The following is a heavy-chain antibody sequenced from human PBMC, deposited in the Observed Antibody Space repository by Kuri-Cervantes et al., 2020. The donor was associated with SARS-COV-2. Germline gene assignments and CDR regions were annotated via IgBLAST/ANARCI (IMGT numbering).Heavy chain of an antibody. CDR2: IYTSGST. CDR1: GGSISSYY. Sequence: ESLKISCPVSGGSISSYYWSWIRQPAGKGLEWIGRIYTSGSTNYNPSLKSRVTMSVDTSKNQFSLKLSSVTAADTAVYYCAREPHYYDSSGYYSRFDYWGQGTLVTVSS. D-gene: IGHD3-22*01. J-gene: IGHJ4*02. V-gene: IGHV4-4*07. CDR3: AREPHYYDSSGYYSRFDY.